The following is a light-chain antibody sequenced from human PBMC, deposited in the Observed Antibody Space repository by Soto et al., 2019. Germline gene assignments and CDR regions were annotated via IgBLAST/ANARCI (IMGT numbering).Light chain of an antibody. Sequence: QSALTQPASVSGSPGQSITISCTGTSSDVGFYDYVSWYQQHPGKAPKLLIYEVSDRPSGVSPRFSASTSGNTASLTISGLQAEDEADYYCSSYSSTTTLYVFGTGTKLTVL. CDR2: EVS. V-gene: IGLV2-14*01. CDR1: SSDVGFYDY. J-gene: IGLJ1*01. CDR3: SSYSSTTTLYV.